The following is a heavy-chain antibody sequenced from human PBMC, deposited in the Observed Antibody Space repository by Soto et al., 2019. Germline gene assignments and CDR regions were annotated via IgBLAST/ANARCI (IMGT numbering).Heavy chain of an antibody. V-gene: IGHV3-11*03. D-gene: IGHD1-26*01. J-gene: IGHJ6*02. CDR3: ARTYSGNYYSFGMDV. CDR1: GFTFSDYY. Sequence: TGGSLRLSCAASGFTFSDYYMTWLRQAPGKGLEWVSYISSTSNYRNNADSVKGRFTISRDNAKNSLYLQMNSLRAEDTAIYYCARTYSGNYYSFGMDVWGQGTTVTVSS. CDR2: ISSTSNYR.